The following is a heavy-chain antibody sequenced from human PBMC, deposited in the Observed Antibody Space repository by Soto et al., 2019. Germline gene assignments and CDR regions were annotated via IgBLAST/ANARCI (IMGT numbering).Heavy chain of an antibody. CDR3: ARDGTAMVTHCDY. CDR1: GFTFSSYG. V-gene: IGHV3-33*01. D-gene: IGHD5-18*01. CDR2: IWYDGGNK. J-gene: IGHJ4*02. Sequence: QVHLVESGGGVVQPGRSLRLSCVASGFTFSSYGMHWVRQAPGKGLEWGALIWYDGGNKYYADSVKGRFTISRDNSKNTLYPQMNSLRAEDTAVYYCARDGTAMVTHCDYWGQGTLVIGSS.